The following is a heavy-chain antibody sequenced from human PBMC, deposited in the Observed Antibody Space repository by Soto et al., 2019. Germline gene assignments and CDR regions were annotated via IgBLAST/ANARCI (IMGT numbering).Heavy chain of an antibody. V-gene: IGHV4-31*03. D-gene: IGHD2-8*01. J-gene: IGHJ4*02. Sequence: SETLSLTCTVSGGSISSGGYYWSWIRQHPGKGLEWIGYIYYSGSTYYKPSLKSRVTISVDTSKNQFSLKLSSVTAADTAVYYCAGMVYAIWKIDYWGQGTLVTVSS. CDR1: GGSISSGGYY. CDR3: AGMVYAIWKIDY. CDR2: IYYSGST.